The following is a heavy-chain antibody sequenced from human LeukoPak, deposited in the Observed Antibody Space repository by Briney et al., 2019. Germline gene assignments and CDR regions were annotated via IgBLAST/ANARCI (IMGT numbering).Heavy chain of an antibody. V-gene: IGHV4-59*01. J-gene: IGHJ4*02. CDR2: IYHSGGT. Sequence: NASETLSLTCTVSGGSINDASWNWIRKPPGQELEWIGYIYHSGGTNYNPSLKSRVTISLDTSKNQFSLKLSSVTAADTAVYYCARVGTYYRSLDSWGQGTLVTVSS. CDR3: ARVGTYYRSLDS. D-gene: IGHD3-10*01. CDR1: GGSINDAS.